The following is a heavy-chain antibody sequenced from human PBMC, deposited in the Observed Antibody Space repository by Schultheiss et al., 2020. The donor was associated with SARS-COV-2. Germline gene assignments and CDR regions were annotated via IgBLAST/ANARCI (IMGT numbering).Heavy chain of an antibody. CDR2: ISSSGSTI. V-gene: IGHV3-48*01. CDR3: AREVSVDTESRFDP. D-gene: IGHD5-18*01. J-gene: IGHJ5*02. Sequence: GGSLRLSCAASGFTFSSYAMSWVRQAPGKGLEWVSYISSSGSTIYYADSVKGRFTISRDNSRNTLFLQMNSLRADDTAVYYCAREVSVDTESRFDPWGHGALVTVSS. CDR1: GFTFSSYA.